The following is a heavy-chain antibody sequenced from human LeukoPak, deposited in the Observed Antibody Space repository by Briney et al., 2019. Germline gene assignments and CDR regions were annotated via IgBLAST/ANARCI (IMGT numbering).Heavy chain of an antibody. V-gene: IGHV3-23*01. CDR1: GFTFSSFA. D-gene: IGHD6-13*01. J-gene: IGHJ4*02. Sequence: GGSLRLSCAASGFTFSSFAMNWVRQAPGKGLEWVSAISAGGIRTFYADSVKGRFTISRDNSKNTLLLQMNSLRAEDTAIYYCAKAGSWHYFDYWGQGTLITVSS. CDR2: ISAGGIRT. CDR3: AKAGSWHYFDY.